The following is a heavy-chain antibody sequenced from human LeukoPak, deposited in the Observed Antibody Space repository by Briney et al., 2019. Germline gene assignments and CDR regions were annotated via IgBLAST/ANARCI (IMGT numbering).Heavy chain of an antibody. Sequence: GGSLRLSCAASGFSFSSYNMNWVRQAPGKGLEWVSSITSSSSFIYYADSVKGRFTISRDNAKNSLYLQMNSLRAEDTALYYCARGNGGWYFDYWGQGTLVTVSS. D-gene: IGHD6-19*01. CDR3: ARGNGGWYFDY. CDR2: ITSSSSFI. CDR1: GFSFSSYN. V-gene: IGHV3-21*04. J-gene: IGHJ4*02.